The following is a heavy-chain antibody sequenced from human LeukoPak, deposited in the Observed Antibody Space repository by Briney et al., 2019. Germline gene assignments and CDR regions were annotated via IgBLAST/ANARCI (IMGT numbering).Heavy chain of an antibody. D-gene: IGHD3-10*01. CDR1: GGSISSYF. CDR2: IYYTGST. CDR3: ARPSRSISTADAFDI. J-gene: IGHJ3*02. V-gene: IGHV4-59*01. Sequence: SETLTLTCTVSGGSISSYFWSWIRQPPGKGLEWIGYIYYTGSTNYNPTLKSRVTISVGTSKNQFSLKLSSVTAADTAVYYCARPSRSISTADAFDIWGQGTMVTVSS.